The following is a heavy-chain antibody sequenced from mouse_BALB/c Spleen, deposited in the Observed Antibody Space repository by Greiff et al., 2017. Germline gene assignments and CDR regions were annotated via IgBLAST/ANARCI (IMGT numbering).Heavy chain of an antibody. Sequence: VQLQQSGAELVKPGASVKLSCTASGFNIKDTYMHWVKQRPEQGLEWIGRIDPANGNTKYDPKFQGKATITADTSSNTAYLQLSSLTSEDTAVYYCARDYYGNTWFAYWGQGTLVTVSA. CDR2: IDPANGNT. D-gene: IGHD2-1*01. CDR3: ARDYYGNTWFAY. CDR1: GFNIKDTY. J-gene: IGHJ3*01. V-gene: IGHV14-3*02.